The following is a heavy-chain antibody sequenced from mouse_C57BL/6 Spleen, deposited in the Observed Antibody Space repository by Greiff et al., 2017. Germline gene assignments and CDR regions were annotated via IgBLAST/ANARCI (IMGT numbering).Heavy chain of an antibody. CDR3: ARSREYDGWYFDV. CDR1: GYSFTGYY. J-gene: IGHJ1*03. D-gene: IGHD2-14*01. CDR2: INPSTGGT. Sequence: EVMLQQSGPELVKPGASVKISCKASGYSFTGYYMNWVKQSPEKSLEWIGEINPSTGGTTYNQKFKAKATLTVDKSSSTAYMQLKSLTSEYSAVYYCARSREYDGWYFDVWGTGTTVTVSS. V-gene: IGHV1-42*01.